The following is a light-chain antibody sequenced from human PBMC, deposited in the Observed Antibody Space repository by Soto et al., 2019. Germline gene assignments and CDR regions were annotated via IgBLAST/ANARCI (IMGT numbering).Light chain of an antibody. CDR1: QSISSW. Sequence: DIQMTQSPSTLSAAVGDRVTITCRASQSISSWLAWYQQQPVKAPKLLIYKASSLQSGVPSRFSGSGSGTEFTLTISSLQPDDFATYYCQQYNSWPLTFGGGTKVEIK. CDR2: KAS. J-gene: IGKJ4*01. CDR3: QQYNSWPLT. V-gene: IGKV1-5*03.